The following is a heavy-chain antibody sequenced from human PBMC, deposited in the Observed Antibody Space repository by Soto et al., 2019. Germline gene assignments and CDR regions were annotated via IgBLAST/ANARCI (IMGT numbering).Heavy chain of an antibody. V-gene: IGHV1-2*04. CDR1: GYTFAGHC. CDR3: ARTRAVFQLERRQPYYYCEMDV. D-gene: IGHD1-1*01. CDR2: INPNSGGT. Sequence: ASVKVSCKASGYTFAGHCIHWVRQAPGQGLEWMGWINPNSGGTNIAQKFQGWVTMTRDTSITTAYMEVNRLKSDDTAVYYCARTRAVFQLERRQPYYYCEMDVWGQGTTVTVSS. J-gene: IGHJ6*02.